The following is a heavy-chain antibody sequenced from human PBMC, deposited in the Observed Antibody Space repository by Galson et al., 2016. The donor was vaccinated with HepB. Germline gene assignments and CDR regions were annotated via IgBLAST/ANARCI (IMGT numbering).Heavy chain of an antibody. Sequence: SVKVSCKASGHTFSDYAIHWVRQAPGQRLEWMGWISGGSANTKYSQTFQGRVTFTRDTSANTAYMELSSLRSEDTTFYSCGRTCWANCYESHLEHWGQGTLITVSS. V-gene: IGHV1-3*01. D-gene: IGHD1-1*01. J-gene: IGHJ1*01. CDR3: GRTCWANCYESHLEH. CDR1: GHTFSDYA. CDR2: ISGGSANT.